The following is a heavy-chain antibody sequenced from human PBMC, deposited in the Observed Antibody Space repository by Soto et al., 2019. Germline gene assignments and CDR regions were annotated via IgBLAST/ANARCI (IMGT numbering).Heavy chain of an antibody. V-gene: IGHV4-31*03. Sequence: SETLSLTFTVPGGSISSGCYYWSWIRQHPGKGLEWIGYIYYSGSTYYNPSLKSRVTISVDTSKNQFSLKLSSVTAADTAVYYCARDITIFGVVIPWFDPWGQGTLVTVSS. J-gene: IGHJ5*02. CDR2: IYYSGST. CDR1: GGSISSGCYY. CDR3: ARDITIFGVVIPWFDP. D-gene: IGHD3-3*01.